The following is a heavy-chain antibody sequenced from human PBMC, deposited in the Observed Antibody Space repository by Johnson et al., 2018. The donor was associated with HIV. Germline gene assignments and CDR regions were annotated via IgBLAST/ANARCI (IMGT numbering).Heavy chain of an antibody. J-gene: IGHJ3*02. CDR1: GFTFSSYG. V-gene: IGHV3-30*02. D-gene: IGHD5-18*01. CDR2: IRYDGSNK. CDR3: AREEGIQLWPRGAFDI. Sequence: QEKLVESRGGVVQPGGSLRLSCAASGFTFSSYGMHWVRQAPGKGLEWVAFIRYDGSNKYYADSVKGRFTISRDNSKNTLYLQMNSLRAEDTAVYYCAREEGIQLWPRGAFDIWGQGTMVTVSS.